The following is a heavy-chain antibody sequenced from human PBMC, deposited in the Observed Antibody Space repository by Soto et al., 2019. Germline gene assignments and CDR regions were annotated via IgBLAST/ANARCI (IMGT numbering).Heavy chain of an antibody. V-gene: IGHV1-18*01. CDR2: ISAYNGNT. J-gene: IGHJ5*02. D-gene: IGHD3-3*01. Sequence: GASVKVSCKASGYTFTSYGISWVRQAPGQGLEWMGWISAYNGNTNYAQKLQGRVTMTTDTSTSTAYMELRSLRSDDTAVYYCARDQTREDFWFPYNWFDPWGQGTLVTVSS. CDR1: GYTFTSYG. CDR3: ARDQTREDFWFPYNWFDP.